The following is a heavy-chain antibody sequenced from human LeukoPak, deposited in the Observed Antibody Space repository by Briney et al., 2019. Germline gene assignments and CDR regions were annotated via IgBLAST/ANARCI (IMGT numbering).Heavy chain of an antibody. Sequence: GGSLRLSCAASGFTFSNAWMSWVRQAPGKGLEWVGRIKSKTDGGSRDYAAPVKGRFIISRDDSKNTLFLEMNSLKTEDTAVYYCTLVDCSGGSCFSGHYWGQGTLVTVSS. CDR1: GFTFSNAW. J-gene: IGHJ4*02. CDR2: IKSKTDGGSR. V-gene: IGHV3-15*01. D-gene: IGHD2-15*01. CDR3: TLVDCSGGSCFSGHY.